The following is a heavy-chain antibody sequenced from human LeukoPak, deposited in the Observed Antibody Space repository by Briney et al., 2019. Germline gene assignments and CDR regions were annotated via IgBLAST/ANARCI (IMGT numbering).Heavy chain of an antibody. J-gene: IGHJ4*02. CDR3: AREPTESGSYLAVDY. CDR1: GGSISSGGYY. D-gene: IGHD1-26*01. V-gene: IGHV4-31*03. Sequence: PSQTLSLTCTVSGGSISSGGYYWSWIRQHPGKGLEWIGYIYYSGSTYYNPSLKSRVTISVDTSKNQFSLKLSSVTAADTAVYYCAREPTESGSYLAVDYWGQGTLVTVSS. CDR2: IYYSGST.